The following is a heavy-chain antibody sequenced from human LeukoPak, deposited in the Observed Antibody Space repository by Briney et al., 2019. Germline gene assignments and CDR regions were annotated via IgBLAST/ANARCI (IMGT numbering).Heavy chain of an antibody. V-gene: IGHV5-51*01. Sequence: GESLKISCXGSGYSFTSYWIAWVRQMPGKGLQWVGIIYPGDSDTRYSPSFQGQATISVDKSFSTAYLQWSSLKASDTAMYYCARVAGSHELDAFDIWGQGTMVTVSS. CDR2: IYPGDSDT. CDR3: ARVAGSHELDAFDI. D-gene: IGHD1-26*01. J-gene: IGHJ3*02. CDR1: GYSFTSYW.